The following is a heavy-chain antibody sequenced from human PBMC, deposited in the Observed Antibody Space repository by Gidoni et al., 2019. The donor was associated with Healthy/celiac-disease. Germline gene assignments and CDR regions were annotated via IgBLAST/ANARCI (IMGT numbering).Heavy chain of an antibody. Sequence: QLQLQESGPGLVKPSETLSLTCTVAGGSISSSSYYWGWIRQPPGKWLEWIGSIYYSGSTYYNPSLKSRLTISVDTSKNQFSLKLSSVTEADTAVYYCARDLKAWNLGAFDIWGQGTMVTVSS. CDR1: GGSISSSSYY. CDR3: ARDLKAWNLGAFDI. J-gene: IGHJ3*02. D-gene: IGHD1-1*01. V-gene: IGHV4-39*07. CDR2: IYYSGST.